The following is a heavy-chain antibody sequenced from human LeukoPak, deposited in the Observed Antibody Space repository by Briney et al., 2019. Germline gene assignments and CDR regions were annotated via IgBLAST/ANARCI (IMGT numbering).Heavy chain of an antibody. CDR3: AKGGSYYYDSSGYFGY. J-gene: IGHJ4*02. V-gene: IGHV3-23*01. D-gene: IGHD3-22*01. CDR1: GFTFTEYA. CDR2: ISGSGGST. Sequence: GGSLRLSCAASGFTFTEYATNWVRQAPGKGLEWVSGISGSGGSTYYADSVKGRFTISRDNSKNTLSLQMKSLRAEDTAVYYCAKGGSYYYDSSGYFGYWGQGTLVTVSS.